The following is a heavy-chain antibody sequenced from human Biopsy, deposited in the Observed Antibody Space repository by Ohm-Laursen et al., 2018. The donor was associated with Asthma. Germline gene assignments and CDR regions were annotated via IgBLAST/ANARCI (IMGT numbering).Heavy chain of an antibody. CDR1: GYTISNYA. D-gene: IGHD2-15*01. J-gene: IGHJ5*02. CDR3: VRDKVVVVPGSKGPTDWFDP. V-gene: IGHV1-18*04. CDR2: ITGYNGDT. Sequence: ASVKVSCKASGYTISNYAISWVRQAPGQGLEWMGWITGYNGDTKFAQNVKGRLSLTTDTSTSTAYMVRRSLTSDDPAVYYCVRDKVVVVPGSKGPTDWFDPWGQGTLVTVSS.